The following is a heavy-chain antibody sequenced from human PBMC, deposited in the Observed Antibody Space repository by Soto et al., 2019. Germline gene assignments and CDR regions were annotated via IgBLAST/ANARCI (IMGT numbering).Heavy chain of an antibody. CDR2: ISAYNGNT. V-gene: IGHV1-18*04. J-gene: IGHJ3*02. CDR3: ARYREWLRFPEPDAFDI. Sequence: QVPLVQSGAEVKKPGASVKVSCKASGYTFTSYGISWVRQAPGQGLEWMGWISAYNGNTNYAQKLQGRVTMTTDTSTSTAYMELRSLRSDDTAVYYCARYREWLRFPEPDAFDIWGQGTMVTVSS. CDR1: GYTFTSYG. D-gene: IGHD5-12*01.